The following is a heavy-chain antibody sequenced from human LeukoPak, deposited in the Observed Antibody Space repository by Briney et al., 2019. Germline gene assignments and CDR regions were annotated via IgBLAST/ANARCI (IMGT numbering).Heavy chain of an antibody. CDR3: ATYRTSFIYWYFDL. Sequence: SSETRSLTGTAPGASIRSSYWSWIRKPPGKGLGWIGYISYTGSTNYNPSLKSRVSLSVDTSKNQFSLELSSVTAADTAVYYCATYRTSFIYWYFDLWGRGTLVTVSS. CDR2: ISYTGST. D-gene: IGHD2-2*01. CDR1: GASIRSSY. V-gene: IGHV4-59*01. J-gene: IGHJ2*01.